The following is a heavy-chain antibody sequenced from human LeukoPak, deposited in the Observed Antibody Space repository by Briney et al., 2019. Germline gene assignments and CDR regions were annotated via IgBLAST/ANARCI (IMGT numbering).Heavy chain of an antibody. CDR1: GGSFSGYY. CDR3: ARVYYGRSYDYWYFDL. CDR2: INHSGST. J-gene: IGHJ2*01. Sequence: ASETLSLTCAVYGGSFSGYYWSWIRQPPGKGLEWIGEINHSGSTNYNPSPKSRVTISVDTSKNQFSLKLNSVTAADTAVYYCARVYYGRSYDYWYFDLWGRGTLVTVSS. D-gene: IGHD3-10*01. V-gene: IGHV4-34*01.